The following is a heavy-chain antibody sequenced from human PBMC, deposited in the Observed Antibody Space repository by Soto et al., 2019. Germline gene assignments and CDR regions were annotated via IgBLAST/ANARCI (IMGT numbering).Heavy chain of an antibody. D-gene: IGHD2-2*01. CDR3: ATCLRSTSCSIDY. V-gene: IGHV3-23*01. J-gene: IGHJ4*02. CDR2: ISGSGGST. Sequence: EVQLLESGGGLVQPGGSLRLSCAASGFTIYTYAMSWVRQAPGKGLEWVSFISGSGGSTYYADSVKGRFTISRDNSKNTLYLQMNSLRPEDTAVYYCATCLRSTSCSIDYWGQGTLVTVTS. CDR1: GFTIYTYA.